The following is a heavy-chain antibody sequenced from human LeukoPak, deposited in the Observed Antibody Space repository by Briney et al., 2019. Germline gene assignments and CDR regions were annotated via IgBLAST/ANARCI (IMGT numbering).Heavy chain of an antibody. CDR2: IYYSGSN. CDR3: AREPPGDYGFDY. D-gene: IGHD4-17*01. V-gene: IGHV4-59*01. J-gene: IGHJ4*02. CDR1: GGSISSYY. Sequence: PSETLSLTCTVSGGSISSYYWSWIRQPPGKGLEWIGYIYYSGSNNYNPSLKSRVTISVDTSKNQFSLKLSSVTAADTAVYYCAREPPGDYGFDYWGQGTLVTVSS.